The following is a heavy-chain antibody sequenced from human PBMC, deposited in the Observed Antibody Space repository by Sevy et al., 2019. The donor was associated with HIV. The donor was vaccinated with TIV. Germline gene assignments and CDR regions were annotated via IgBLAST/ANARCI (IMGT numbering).Heavy chain of an antibody. J-gene: IGHJ6*02. CDR3: ARASGGDRLDYYGMDV. Sequence: SDTLSLTCAVSNFSISSGYYWGWIRQPPGKGLEWIGNIYHGGSTYYNPSLKSRVTISMDTSKNHFSLRLSSVTAADTAVYYCARASGGDRLDYYGMDVWGQGTTVTVSS. D-gene: IGHD2-21*02. CDR1: NFSISSGYY. V-gene: IGHV4-38-2*01. CDR2: IYHGGST.